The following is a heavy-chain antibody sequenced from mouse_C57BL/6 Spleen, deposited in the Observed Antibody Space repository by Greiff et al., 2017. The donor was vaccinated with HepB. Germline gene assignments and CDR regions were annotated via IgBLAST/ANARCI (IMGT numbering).Heavy chain of an antibody. J-gene: IGHJ2*01. CDR3: ARRATSWYFDY. CDR1: GYTFTSYW. Sequence: QVQLQQPGAELVMPGASVKLSCKASGYTFTSYWMHWVKQRPGQGLEWIGEIDPSDSYTNYNQKFKGKSTLTVDKSSSTAYMQLSSLTSEDSAVDYCARRATSWYFDYWGQGTTLTVSS. CDR2: IDPSDSYT. V-gene: IGHV1-69*01. D-gene: IGHD1-1*01.